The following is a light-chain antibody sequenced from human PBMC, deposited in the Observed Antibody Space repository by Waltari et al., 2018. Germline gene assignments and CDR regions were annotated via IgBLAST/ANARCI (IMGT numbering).Light chain of an antibody. CDR3: SSFATSGIWV. Sequence: QSALTQPASVSGSPGQPITISCTGTNSDIGTYNLVCWYQQYPGKAPKLVIYEDSQRPSGVSHRFSESKSGNPASLTISGLQADDESDFHCSSFATSGIWVFGGGTRLTVL. CDR1: NSDIGTYNL. CDR2: EDS. J-gene: IGLJ3*02. V-gene: IGLV2-23*01.